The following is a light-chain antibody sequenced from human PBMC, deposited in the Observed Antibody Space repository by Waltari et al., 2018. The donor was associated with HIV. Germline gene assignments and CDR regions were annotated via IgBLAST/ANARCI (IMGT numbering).Light chain of an antibody. CDR1: SSDVRDNNY. V-gene: IGLV2-14*01. CDR3: SSYTNITTRL. Sequence: QSALTQPASVSGSPGQSITMSCTGTSSDVRDNNYVSWYQQHPGKAPKLIIYEVTYRPSGVSYRFSGSKSGDTASLTISGLQAEDEADYYCSSYTNITTRLFGGGTRLTVL. J-gene: IGLJ3*02. CDR2: EVT.